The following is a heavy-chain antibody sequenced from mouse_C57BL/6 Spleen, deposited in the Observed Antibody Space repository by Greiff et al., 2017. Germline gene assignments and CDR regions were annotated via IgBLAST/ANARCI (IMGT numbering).Heavy chain of an antibody. CDR2: INPYNGDT. Sequence: VQLKQSGPELVKPGDSVKISCKASGYSFTGYFMNWVMQSHGKSLEWLGRINPYNGDTFYNQKFKGKDTLTVDKSSSKAHMELRSLTSEDSAVYYCARSLITTVVAPYYYAMDYWGQGTSVTVSS. V-gene: IGHV1-20*01. CDR1: GYSFTGYF. CDR3: ARSLITTVVAPYYYAMDY. D-gene: IGHD1-1*01. J-gene: IGHJ4*01.